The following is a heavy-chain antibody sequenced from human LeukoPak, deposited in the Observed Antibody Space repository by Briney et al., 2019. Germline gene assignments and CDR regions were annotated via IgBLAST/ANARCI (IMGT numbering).Heavy chain of an antibody. CDR2: INHSGST. CDR3: ARGRRPLRYYDSSGYREPYYFDY. Sequence: SETLSLTCAVYGGSFSSYYWSWIRQPPGKGLEWVGVINHSGSTNYNPFLKSRVTISVDTSKTQFSLKLSSVTAADTAVYYRARGRRPLRYYDSSGYREPYYFDYWGQGTLVTVSS. J-gene: IGHJ4*02. CDR1: GGSFSSYY. D-gene: IGHD3-22*01. V-gene: IGHV4-34*01.